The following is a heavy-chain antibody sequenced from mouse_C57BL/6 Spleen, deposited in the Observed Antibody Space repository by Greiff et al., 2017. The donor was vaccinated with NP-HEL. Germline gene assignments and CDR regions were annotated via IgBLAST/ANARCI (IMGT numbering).Heavy chain of an antibody. CDR3: VRLNSYYYGSYYAMDY. CDR2: IRSKSNNYAT. V-gene: IGHV10-1*01. D-gene: IGHD1-1*01. CDR1: GFSFNTYA. J-gene: IGHJ4*01. Sequence: EVNVVESGGGLVQPKGSLKLSCAASGFSFNTYAMNWVRQAPGKGLEWVARIRSKSNNYATYYADSVKDRFTISRDDSESMLYLQMNNLKTEDTAMYYCVRLNSYYYGSYYAMDYWGQGTSVTVSS.